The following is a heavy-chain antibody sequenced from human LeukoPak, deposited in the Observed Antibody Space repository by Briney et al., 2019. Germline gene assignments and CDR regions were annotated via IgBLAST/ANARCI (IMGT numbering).Heavy chain of an antibody. Sequence: YADSVKGRFTISRDNSKNTLYLQMNSLGAEDTAVYYCAKDLSGIVPAAMYDYWGQGTLVTVSS. V-gene: IGHV3-23*01. D-gene: IGHD2-2*01. J-gene: IGHJ4*02. CDR3: AKDLSGIVPAAMYDY.